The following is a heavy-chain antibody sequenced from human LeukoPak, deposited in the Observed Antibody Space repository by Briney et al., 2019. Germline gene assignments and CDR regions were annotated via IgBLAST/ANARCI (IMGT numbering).Heavy chain of an antibody. CDR3: AKDITSYRVNWFDP. CDR2: IYASGST. J-gene: IGHJ5*02. V-gene: IGHV4-61*02. CDR1: GGSISSGSYY. D-gene: IGHD2-2*01. Sequence: PSETLSLTCTVSGGSISSGSYYWSWIRQPAGKGLEWIGRIYASGSTNYNPSLKSRVTISVDTSKNQFSLKLSSVTAADTAVYYCAKDITSYRVNWFDPWGQGTLVTVSS.